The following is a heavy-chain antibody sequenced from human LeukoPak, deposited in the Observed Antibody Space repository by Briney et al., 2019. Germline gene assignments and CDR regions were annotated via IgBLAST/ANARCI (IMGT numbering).Heavy chain of an antibody. Sequence: GASVTVSCKASGYTFTSYYMHWVRQAPGQGLEWMGIINPSGGSTSYAQKFQGRVTMTRDMSTSTVYMELSSLRSEDTAVYYCARAMVRGVTTHNWFDPWGQGTLVTDSS. CDR2: INPSGGST. D-gene: IGHD3-10*01. CDR3: ARAMVRGVTTHNWFDP. CDR1: GYTFTSYY. J-gene: IGHJ5*02. V-gene: IGHV1-46*01.